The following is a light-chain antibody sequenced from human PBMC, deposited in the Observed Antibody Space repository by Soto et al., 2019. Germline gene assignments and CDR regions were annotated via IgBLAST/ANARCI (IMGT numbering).Light chain of an antibody. V-gene: IGKV3D-15*01. CDR1: QSVNNN. CDR2: GAS. Sequence: EIAMTQSPVTLSASPGERVTLSCRASQSVNNNLAWYQQRPGQAPRVLIYGASNRASGIPDRFSGSGSGTDFTLTISSLEPDDFALYYCQQYKDWPPLTFGGGTRVEIK. CDR3: QQYKDWPPLT. J-gene: IGKJ4*01.